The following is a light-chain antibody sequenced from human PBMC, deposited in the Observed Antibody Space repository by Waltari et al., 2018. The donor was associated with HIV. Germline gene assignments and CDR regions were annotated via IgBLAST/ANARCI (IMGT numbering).Light chain of an antibody. CDR3: CSYAGSRIHVV. CDR1: FSDVGSYNL. J-gene: IGLJ2*01. V-gene: IGLV2-23*02. Sequence: QSALTQPASVSGSPGQSITISCTGTFSDVGSYNLVSWYQKHPGEAPKIMIYEVTKRPAGWSIRFAGSKSGNTASLTISGLQAKDEADYYGCSYAGSRIHVVFGGGTKLTVL. CDR2: EVT.